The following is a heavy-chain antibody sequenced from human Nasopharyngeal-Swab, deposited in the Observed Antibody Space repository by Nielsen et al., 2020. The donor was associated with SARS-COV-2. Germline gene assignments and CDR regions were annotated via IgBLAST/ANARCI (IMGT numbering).Heavy chain of an antibody. CDR2: IYPGDSDT. V-gene: IGHV5-51*01. CDR1: GYSFTSYW. D-gene: IGHD4-23*01. CDR3: ARQTIYGGNSHDAFDI. J-gene: IGHJ3*02. Sequence: GESLKISCKGSGYSFTSYWIGWVRQMPGKGLEWMGIIYPGDSDTRYSPSFQGQVTISADKSISTAYLQWSSLKASDTAMYYCARQTIYGGNSHDAFDIWGQGTMGTVSS.